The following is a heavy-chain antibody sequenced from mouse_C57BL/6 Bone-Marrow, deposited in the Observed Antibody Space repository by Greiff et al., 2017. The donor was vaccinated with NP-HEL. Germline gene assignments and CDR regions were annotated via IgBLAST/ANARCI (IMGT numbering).Heavy chain of an antibody. J-gene: IGHJ2*01. V-gene: IGHV1-54*01. D-gene: IGHD2-3*01. CDR1: GYAFTNYL. CDR3: ARSWDGYYGGV. Sequence: QVQLKESGAELVRPGTSVKVSCKASGYAFTNYLIEWVKQRPGQGLEWIGVINPGSGGTNYNEKFKGKATLTADKSSSTAYMQLSSLTSEDSAVYFCARSWDGYYGGVWGQGTTLTVSS. CDR2: INPGSGGT.